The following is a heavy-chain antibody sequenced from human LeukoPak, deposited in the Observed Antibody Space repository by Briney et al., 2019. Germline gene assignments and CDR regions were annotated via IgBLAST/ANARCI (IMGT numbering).Heavy chain of an antibody. CDR1: GGSFSGYY. D-gene: IGHD5-18*01. CDR2: INHSGST. V-gene: IGHV4-34*01. J-gene: IGHJ5*02. Sequence: SETLSLTCAVYGGSFSGYYWSWIRQPPGKGLEWIGEINHSGSTNYNPSLKSRVTISVDTSKNQFSLKLSSVTAADTAVYHCARTRYSYGFIGVHWFDPWGQGTLVTVSS. CDR3: ARTRYSYGFIGVHWFDP.